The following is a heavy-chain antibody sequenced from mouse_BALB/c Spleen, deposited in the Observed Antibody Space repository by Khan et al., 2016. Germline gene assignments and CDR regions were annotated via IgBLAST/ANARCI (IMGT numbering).Heavy chain of an antibody. CDR2: MNTYTGEP. V-gene: IGHV9-3-1*01. Sequence: QFPLVQSGPELKKPGETVKISCKASGYTFTNYGMNWVKQAPGKGLKWMGWMNTYTGEPTYADDFKGRFAFSLKTSARTAYLQINNLKNEDTATEFCARDYDYDGDWYFEVWGAGTTVTVSS. CDR1: GYTFTNYG. J-gene: IGHJ1*01. D-gene: IGHD2-4*01. CDR3: ARDYDYDGDWYFEV.